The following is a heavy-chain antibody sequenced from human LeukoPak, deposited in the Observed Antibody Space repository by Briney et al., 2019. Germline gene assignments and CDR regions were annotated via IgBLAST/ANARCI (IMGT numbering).Heavy chain of an antibody. Sequence: SVKVSCKASGGTFSSYAISWVRQAPGQGLEWMGGIIVIFGSANYAQKLQGRVTMTTDTSTSTAYMELRSLRSDDAAVYYCAREGSVSDAFDIWGQGTMVTVSS. J-gene: IGHJ3*02. D-gene: IGHD2-15*01. CDR1: GGTFSSYA. CDR3: AREGSVSDAFDI. CDR2: IIVIFGSA. V-gene: IGHV1-69*05.